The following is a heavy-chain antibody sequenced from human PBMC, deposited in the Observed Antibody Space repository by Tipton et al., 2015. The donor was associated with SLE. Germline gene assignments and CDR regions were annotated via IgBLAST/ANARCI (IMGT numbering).Heavy chain of an antibody. D-gene: IGHD3-22*01. Sequence: SLRLSCAASGFTFSSYDMHWVGQATGKGLEWVSAIGTAGDTYYPGSVKGRFTISRENAKNSLYLQMNSLRAGDTAVYYCARDRSGPYESSGTEGFDMWGQGTMVTVSS. CDR3: ARDRSGPYESSGTEGFDM. J-gene: IGHJ3*02. CDR2: IGTAGDT. V-gene: IGHV3-13*04. CDR1: GFTFSSYD.